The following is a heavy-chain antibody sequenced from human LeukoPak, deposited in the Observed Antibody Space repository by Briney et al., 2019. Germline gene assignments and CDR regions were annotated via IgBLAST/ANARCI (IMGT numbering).Heavy chain of an antibody. CDR2: ISSGSSTI. V-gene: IGHV3-48*02. CDR3: ARGWMYYYGSNGYYSFDY. D-gene: IGHD3-22*01. Sequence: GGSLRLSCAASGFTFSSYSMNWVRQAPGKGLEWVSYISSGSSTIYYADSVKGRFTISRDNAKNSLYLQMNSLRDEDTAVYYCARGWMYYYGSNGYYSFDYWGQGTLVTVSS. J-gene: IGHJ4*02. CDR1: GFTFSSYS.